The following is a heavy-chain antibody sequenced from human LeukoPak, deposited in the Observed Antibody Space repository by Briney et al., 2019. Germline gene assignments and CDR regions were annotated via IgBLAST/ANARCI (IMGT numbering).Heavy chain of an antibody. V-gene: IGHV3-33*01. CDR1: GFTFSSYG. J-gene: IGHJ3*02. Sequence: GGSLRLSCAASGFTFSSYGMHWVRQAPGKGLEWVAVIWYDGSNKYYADSVEGRFTIPRDNSKNTLYLQMNSLRAEDTAVYYCAREGPYGDYAFDIWGQGTMVTVSS. CDR3: AREGPYGDYAFDI. CDR2: IWYDGSNK. D-gene: IGHD4-17*01.